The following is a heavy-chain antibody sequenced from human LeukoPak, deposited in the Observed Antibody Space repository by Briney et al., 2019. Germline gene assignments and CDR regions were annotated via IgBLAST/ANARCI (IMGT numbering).Heavy chain of an antibody. V-gene: IGHV1-2*02. J-gene: IGHJ3*02. CDR3: ARDLSRDIVVVPAAIVAFDI. Sequence: ASVKVSCRASGYTFTGYYIHWVRQAPGQGLEWMGWINPNSGGTNYAQKFQGRVTMTRDTSISTAYMELSRLRSDDTAVYYCARDLSRDIVVVPAAIVAFDIWGQGTMVTVSS. CDR2: INPNSGGT. D-gene: IGHD2-2*01. CDR1: GYTFTGYY.